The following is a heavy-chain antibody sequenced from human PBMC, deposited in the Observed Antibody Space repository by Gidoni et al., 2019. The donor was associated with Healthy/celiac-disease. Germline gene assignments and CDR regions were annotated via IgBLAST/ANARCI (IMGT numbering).Heavy chain of an antibody. J-gene: IGHJ4*02. CDR3: ARAAMVRGAAFDY. Sequence: QVQLVQSGAEVKKPGASVKVSCKASGYTFTSYYMHWVRQAPGQGIEWMEIITPSGGSTSYAQKFQGRVTMTRDTSTSTVYMELSSLRSEDTAVYYCARAAMVRGAAFDYWGQGTLVTVSS. CDR1: GYTFTSYY. CDR2: ITPSGGST. V-gene: IGHV1-46*01. D-gene: IGHD3-10*01.